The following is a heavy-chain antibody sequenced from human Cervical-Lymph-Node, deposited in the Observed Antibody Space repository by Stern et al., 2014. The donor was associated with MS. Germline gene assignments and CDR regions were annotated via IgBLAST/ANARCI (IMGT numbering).Heavy chain of an antibody. Sequence: EVQLEESGAEVRKPGEPLRISCKDSGYKISRFWIAGVRQIPGKGLEWVGLIDPGASQTVYSPSFQGRVSISADRSIAPVYLQRISRQTSNTAVYYCAAKALGGSYLAAWGQGTLVTVS. D-gene: IGHD3-16*02. CDR2: IDPGASQT. V-gene: IGHV5-51*03. CDR1: GYKISRFW. CDR3: AAKALGGSYLAA. J-gene: IGHJ5*02.